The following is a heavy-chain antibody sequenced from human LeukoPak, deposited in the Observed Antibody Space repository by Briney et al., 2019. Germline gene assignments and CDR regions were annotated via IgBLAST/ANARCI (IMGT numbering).Heavy chain of an antibody. D-gene: IGHD3-10*01. CDR3: ARVKRYYYGSGSRYGMDV. Sequence: SETLSLTCAVYGGSFSGYHWSWIRQPPGKGLEWIGEINHSGSTNYNPSLKSRVTISVDTSKNQFSLKLSSVTAADTAVYYCARVKRYYYGSGSRYGMDVWGQGTTVTVSS. V-gene: IGHV4-34*01. J-gene: IGHJ6*02. CDR2: INHSGST. CDR1: GGSFSGYH.